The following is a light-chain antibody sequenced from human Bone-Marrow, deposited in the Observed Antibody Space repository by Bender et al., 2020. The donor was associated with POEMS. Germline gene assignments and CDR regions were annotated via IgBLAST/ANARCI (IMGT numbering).Light chain of an antibody. CDR1: KLGDKF. Sequence: SYDLTQPPSVSVSPGQTVRITCSGDKLGDKFASWHHQKPGQPPVLVIYQDDRRPSGIPERFSGSNSGNTATLTISGTQAMDEGDYYCQAWDRTTADFGTGTKVTVL. CDR2: QDD. J-gene: IGLJ1*01. V-gene: IGLV3-1*01. CDR3: QAWDRTTAD.